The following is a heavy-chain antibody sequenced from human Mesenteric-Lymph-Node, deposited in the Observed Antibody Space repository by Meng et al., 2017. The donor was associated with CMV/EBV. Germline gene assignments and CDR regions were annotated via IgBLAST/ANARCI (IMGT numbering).Heavy chain of an antibody. V-gene: IGHV3-74*01. D-gene: IGHD4-23*01. Sequence: GESLKISCAASGFTFSSYWMHWVRQAPGKGLVWVSRINSDGSSTSYADSVKGRFTISRDNAKNTLYLQMNSLRAEDTAVYYCARDLDYGGNRATGAFDIWGQGTMVTVSS. CDR3: ARDLDYGGNRATGAFDI. J-gene: IGHJ3*02. CDR2: INSDGSST. CDR1: GFTFSSYW.